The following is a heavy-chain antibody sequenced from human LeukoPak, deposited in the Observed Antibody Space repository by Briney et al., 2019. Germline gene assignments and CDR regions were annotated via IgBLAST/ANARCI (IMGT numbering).Heavy chain of an antibody. CDR2: IDRSSSYI. J-gene: IGHJ6*03. CDR3: ARDANYYDSSGRPHYYMDV. CDR1: GFTFSGYS. V-gene: IGHV3-21*01. D-gene: IGHD3-22*01. Sequence: GGSLRLSCAASGFTFSGYSMNWVRQAPGKGLEWVSSIDRSSSYIYYVDSVRGRFTIFRDNAENSLYLLMNSLRAEDTAVYYCARDANYYDSSGRPHYYMDVWGTGSTVTVSS.